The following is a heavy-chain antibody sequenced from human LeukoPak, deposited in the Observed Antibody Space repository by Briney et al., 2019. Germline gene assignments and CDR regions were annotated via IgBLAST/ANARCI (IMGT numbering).Heavy chain of an antibody. CDR2: INPNDGDT. J-gene: IGHJ4*02. D-gene: IGHD2-2*01. CDR3: ARANFLYCSSSTCLFDY. Sequence: ASVKVSCKASGCTFTDYYMHWVRQAPGQGFEWMGWINPNDGDTNYAQKFQGRVTMTRDTSISTAHMEVSRLRSDDTAVYYCARANFLYCSSSTCLFDYWGQETLVTVSS. V-gene: IGHV1-2*02. CDR1: GCTFTDYY.